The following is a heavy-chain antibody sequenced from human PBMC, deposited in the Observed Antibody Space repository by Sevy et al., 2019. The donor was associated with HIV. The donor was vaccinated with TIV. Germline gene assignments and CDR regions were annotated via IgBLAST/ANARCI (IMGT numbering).Heavy chain of an antibody. CDR2: IKSKTDDGTT. Sequence: GGSLRLSCAASGFTFSNAWMSWVRQAPGKGLEWVGRIKSKTDDGTTDYAAPVKDRFTISRDDSKNTLYLQMNSLKTEDTAVYYCTTAMVGTAFGFDYWGQGTLVTVSS. J-gene: IGHJ4*02. CDR3: TTAMVGTAFGFDY. D-gene: IGHD2-21*02. CDR1: GFTFSNAW. V-gene: IGHV3-15*01.